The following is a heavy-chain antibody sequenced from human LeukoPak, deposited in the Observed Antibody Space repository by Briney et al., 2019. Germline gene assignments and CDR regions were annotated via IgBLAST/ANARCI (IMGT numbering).Heavy chain of an antibody. CDR1: GFTFSSYA. CDR3: ANAESNYGDYVPWDY. J-gene: IGHJ4*02. D-gene: IGHD4-17*01. V-gene: IGHV3-23*01. Sequence: GGSLRLSCAASGFTFSSYAMSWVRQAPGKGLEWVSAISGSGGSTYYADSVKGRFTISRDNSKNTLYLQMNSLRAEDTAVYYCANAESNYGDYVPWDYWGQGTLVTVSS. CDR2: ISGSGGST.